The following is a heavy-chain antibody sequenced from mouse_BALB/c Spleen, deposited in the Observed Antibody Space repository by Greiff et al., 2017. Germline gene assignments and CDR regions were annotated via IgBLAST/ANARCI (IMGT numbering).Heavy chain of an antibody. CDR3: GRGGGQLGAGAMDY. CDR2: ILPGSGST. CDR1: GYTFSSYW. D-gene: IGHD3-1*01. Sequence: QVQLQQSGAELMKPGASVKISCKATGYTFSSYWIEWVKQRPGHGLEWIGEILPGSGSTNYNEKFKGKATFTADTSSNTAYMQLSSLTSEDSAVYYCGRGGGQLGAGAMDYWGQGTSVTVSS. V-gene: IGHV1-9*01. J-gene: IGHJ4*01.